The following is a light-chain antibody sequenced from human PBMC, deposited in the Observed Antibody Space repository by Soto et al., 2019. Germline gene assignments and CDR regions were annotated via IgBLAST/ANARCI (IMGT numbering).Light chain of an antibody. V-gene: IGKV1-5*01. Sequence: DIQMSQTPSTLSASVGDRVTITCRASQSISSWLAWYQQKPGKAPKLLIYDASSLESGVPSRFSGSGSGTEFTLTISSLQPDDFATYYCQQYNSYSWGFGQGTNVEIK. J-gene: IGKJ1*01. CDR3: QQYNSYSWG. CDR1: QSISSW. CDR2: DAS.